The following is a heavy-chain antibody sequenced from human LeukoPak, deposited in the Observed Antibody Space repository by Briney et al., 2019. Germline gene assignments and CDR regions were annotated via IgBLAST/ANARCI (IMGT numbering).Heavy chain of an antibody. CDR1: GFTFDRYS. CDR2: ISGNGYST. CDR3: ARDLLWFGESSVG. D-gene: IGHD3-10*01. Sequence: GGSLRLSCAASGFTFDRYSMNWVRQAPGRGLERVSTISGNGYSTFYADSVKGRFTISRDNSNNTLYLQMNALRADDVALYYCARDLLWFGESSVGWGQGSLVTVSS. V-gene: IGHV3-23*01. J-gene: IGHJ4*02.